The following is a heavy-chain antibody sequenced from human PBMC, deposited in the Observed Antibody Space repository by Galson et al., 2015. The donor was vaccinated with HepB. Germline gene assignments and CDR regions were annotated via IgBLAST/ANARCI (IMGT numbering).Heavy chain of an antibody. J-gene: IGHJ6*02. D-gene: IGHD5-12*01. Sequence: SLRLSCAASGFTFSSYSMNWVRQAPGKGLEWVSSISSSSSYIYYADSVKGRFTISRDNAKNSLYLQMNSLRAEDTAVYYCASFEDDTHSGYDSNYYYYYGMDVWGQGATVTVSS. CDR2: ISSSSSYI. CDR1: GFTFSSYS. V-gene: IGHV3-21*01. CDR3: ASFEDDTHSGYDSNYYYYYGMDV.